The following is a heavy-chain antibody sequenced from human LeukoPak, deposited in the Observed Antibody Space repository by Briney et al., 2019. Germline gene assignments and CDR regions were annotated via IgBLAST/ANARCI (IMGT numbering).Heavy chain of an antibody. CDR3: ARVGSSSWYEFDY. CDR2: ISGSGGST. J-gene: IGHJ4*02. CDR1: GFSFSTYA. V-gene: IGHV3-23*01. Sequence: GGSLRLSCAASGFSFSTYAMSWVRQAPGKGLEWVSAISGSGGSTYYADSVKGRFTISRDNSKSTLYLQMTYLRGEDTAVYYCARVGSSSWYEFDYWGQGTLVTVSS. D-gene: IGHD6-13*01.